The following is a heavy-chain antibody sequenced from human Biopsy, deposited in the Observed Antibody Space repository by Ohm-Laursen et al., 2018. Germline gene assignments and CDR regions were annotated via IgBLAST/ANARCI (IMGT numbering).Heavy chain of an antibody. CDR2: ISAYNGNT. CDR1: GYTFTSYG. V-gene: IGHV1-18*01. J-gene: IGHJ5*02. D-gene: IGHD3-22*01. Sequence: SSVKVSCKASGYTFTSYGISWVRQAPGQGLEWMGWISAYNGNTNYAQKLQGRVTMTTDTSISTAYVDLGSLRSDDTAVYYCTRGGYYYDSLAYYYWFDPWGQGTLVIVSS. CDR3: TRGGYYYDSLAYYYWFDP.